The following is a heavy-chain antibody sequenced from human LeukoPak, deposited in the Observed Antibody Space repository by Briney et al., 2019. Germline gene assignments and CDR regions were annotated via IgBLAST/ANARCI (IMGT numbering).Heavy chain of an antibody. CDR3: ARGLLVVAPKGGALDI. Sequence: PGGSLRLSCAASGFTFSSYGMHWVRQAPGKGLEWVAVISYDGSNKYYADSVKGRFTISRDNSKNTLYLQMNSLRAEDTAVYYCARGLLVVAPKGGALDIWGQGTMVTVSS. V-gene: IGHV3-30*03. D-gene: IGHD2-8*02. CDR2: ISYDGSNK. CDR1: GFTFSSYG. J-gene: IGHJ3*02.